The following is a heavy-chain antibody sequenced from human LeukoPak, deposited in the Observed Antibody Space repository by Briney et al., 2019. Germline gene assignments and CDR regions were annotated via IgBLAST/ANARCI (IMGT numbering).Heavy chain of an antibody. D-gene: IGHD6-13*01. J-gene: IGHJ5*02. Sequence: SETLSLTCTVSGGSISSYYWSWIRQPPGKGLEWTGYIYYSGSTSYNPSLKSRVTISVDTSKNQFSLKLNSVTAADTAVYYCARGAPPGYYNWFDPWGQGTLVTVSS. V-gene: IGHV4-59*01. CDR3: ARGAPPGYYNWFDP. CDR1: GGSISSYY. CDR2: IYYSGST.